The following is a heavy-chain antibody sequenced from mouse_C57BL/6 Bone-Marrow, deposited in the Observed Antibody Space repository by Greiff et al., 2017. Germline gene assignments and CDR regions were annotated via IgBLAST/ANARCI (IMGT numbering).Heavy chain of an antibody. CDR2: IWRGGST. V-gene: IGHV2-2*01. CDR3: AGGYFDV. Sequence: VKLMESGPGLVQPSQCLSITCTVSGFSLTSYGVHWVRQSPGKGLEWLGVIWRGGSTDYYAAFISRLSISKDNSKSQVFFKMNSLQADDAAIYYCAGGYFDVWGTGTTVTVSS. CDR1: GFSLTSYG. J-gene: IGHJ1*03.